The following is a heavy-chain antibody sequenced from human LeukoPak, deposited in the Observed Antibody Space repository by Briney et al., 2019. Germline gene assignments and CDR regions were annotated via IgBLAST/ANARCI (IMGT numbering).Heavy chain of an antibody. CDR1: GVTVSSSY. J-gene: IGHJ4*02. CDR2: MYSGGRT. V-gene: IGHV3-66*01. Sequence: PGGSLRLSSAVSGVTVSSSYMNWVRQGPGKGREWGSVMYSGGRTYYSESLRGRFTISRDSTKNMLFLQMNSLTDEATAVYYCAREYGTVTPRYFDSWGQGTLVTVSS. CDR3: AREYGTVTPRYFDS. D-gene: IGHD4-17*01.